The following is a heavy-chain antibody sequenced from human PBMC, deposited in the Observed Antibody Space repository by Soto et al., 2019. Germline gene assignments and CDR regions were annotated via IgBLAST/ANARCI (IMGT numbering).Heavy chain of an antibody. J-gene: IGHJ5*02. CDR2: IYYSGST. D-gene: IGHD1-26*01. V-gene: IGHV4-59*01. CDR3: AREVVGATVGNWIDP. CDR1: GGSISSYY. Sequence: SETLSLTCTVSGGSISSYYWSWIRQPPGKGLEWIGYIYYSGSTNYNPSLKSRVTISVDTSKNQFSLKLSSVTAADTAVYYCAREVVGATVGNWIDPWGQGTLVTVSS.